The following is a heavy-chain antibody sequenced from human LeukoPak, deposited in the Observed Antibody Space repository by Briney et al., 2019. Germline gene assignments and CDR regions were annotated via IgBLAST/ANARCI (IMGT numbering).Heavy chain of an antibody. D-gene: IGHD3-10*01. CDR2: INSDGSST. Sequence: PGGSLRLSCAASGFTFSSYWMHWVRQAPGKGLVWVSRINSDGSSTSYADSVKGRFTISRDNAKNSLYLQMNSLRAEDTAVYYCARDEYSEWFADPMDVWGKGTTVTVSS. V-gene: IGHV3-74*01. CDR3: ARDEYSEWFADPMDV. CDR1: GFTFSSYW. J-gene: IGHJ6*03.